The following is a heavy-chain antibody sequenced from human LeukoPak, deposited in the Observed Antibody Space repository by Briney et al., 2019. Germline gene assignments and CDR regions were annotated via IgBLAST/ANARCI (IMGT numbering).Heavy chain of an antibody. V-gene: IGHV3-48*01. D-gene: IGHD5-18*01. J-gene: IGHJ4*02. CDR2: ISSSSSTI. CDR1: GFTFSSYS. Sequence: PGGSLRLSCAASGFTFSSYSMNWVRQAPGKGLEWVSYISSSSSTIYYADSVKGRFTISRDNAKNSLYLQMNSLRAEDTAVYYCARALTTIYSYGYDFGYWGQGTLVTVSS. CDR3: ARALTTIYSYGYDFGY.